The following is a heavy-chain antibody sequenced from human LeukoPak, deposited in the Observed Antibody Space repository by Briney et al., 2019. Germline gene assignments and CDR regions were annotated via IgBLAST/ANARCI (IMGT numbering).Heavy chain of an antibody. CDR3: ARAVVVAATPFFDY. J-gene: IGHJ4*02. CDR1: GGSFSGYY. CDR2: INHSGST. V-gene: IGHV4-34*01. D-gene: IGHD2-15*01. Sequence: SETLSLTCAVYGGSFSGYYWNWIRQPPGKGLEWIGEINHSGSTNYNPSLKSRVTISVDTSKNQFSLKLSSVTAADTAVYYCARAVVVAATPFFDYWGQGTLVTVSS.